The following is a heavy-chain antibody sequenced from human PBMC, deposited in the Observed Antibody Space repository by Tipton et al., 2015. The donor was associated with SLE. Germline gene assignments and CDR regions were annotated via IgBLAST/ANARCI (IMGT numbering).Heavy chain of an antibody. V-gene: IGHV4-28*02. CDR1: DYSINSNNW. Sequence: TLSLTCSVSDYSINSNNWWVWIRQPPGKGLEWIGYIYYTGKIHYNPSLESRVTISIDTSKNQFSLKLSSVTAVDTAVYYCARKVDSSGYYSWDQGTLVIVSS. CDR3: ARKVDSSGYYS. J-gene: IGHJ4*02. D-gene: IGHD3-22*01. CDR2: IYYTGKI.